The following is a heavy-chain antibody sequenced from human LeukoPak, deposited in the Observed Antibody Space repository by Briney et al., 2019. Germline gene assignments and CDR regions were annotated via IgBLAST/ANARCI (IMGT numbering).Heavy chain of an antibody. Sequence: GGSLRLSCAASGFTFNNFAMSWVRQAPGKGLEWVSTISGSGGSTFYADSVKGRFPISRDNSKNTLFLQMNSLRVEDTAIYYCAKAGSSGWSSSGGDYWGQGSLVPVSS. V-gene: IGHV3-23*01. CDR2: ISGSGGST. CDR1: GFTFNNFA. D-gene: IGHD6-19*01. J-gene: IGHJ4*02. CDR3: AKAGSSGWSSSGGDY.